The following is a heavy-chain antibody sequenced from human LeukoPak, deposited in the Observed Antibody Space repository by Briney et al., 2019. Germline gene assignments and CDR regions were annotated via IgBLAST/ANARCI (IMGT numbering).Heavy chain of an antibody. Sequence: PSETLSLTCTVSGGSISGYYWSWIRQPPGKGLEWIAYVYYSGSTNYNPSLKSRVTISVDTSKNQFSLNLSSVTAADTAVYYCARHAGGTTYDYWGQGTLVTVSS. D-gene: IGHD1-7*01. J-gene: IGHJ4*02. CDR1: GGSISGYY. CDR2: VYYSGST. V-gene: IGHV4-59*01. CDR3: ARHAGGTTYDY.